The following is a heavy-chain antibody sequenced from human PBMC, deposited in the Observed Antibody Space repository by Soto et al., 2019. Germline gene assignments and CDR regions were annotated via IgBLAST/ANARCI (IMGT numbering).Heavy chain of an antibody. J-gene: IGHJ6*02. CDR3: ARPSSSSLENSYYYAVDV. Sequence: QVQLVQSGAEVKKPGSSVKISCKASGGTFSTYAITWVRQAPGQGLEWMGGIIPIFGTTNNARKFQGRFSINADKSTSTAYMELSSLRSDDTAVYYCARPSSSSLENSYYYAVDVWGQGTTVIVSS. V-gene: IGHV1-69*14. D-gene: IGHD2-2*01. CDR2: IIPIFGTT. CDR1: GGTFSTYA.